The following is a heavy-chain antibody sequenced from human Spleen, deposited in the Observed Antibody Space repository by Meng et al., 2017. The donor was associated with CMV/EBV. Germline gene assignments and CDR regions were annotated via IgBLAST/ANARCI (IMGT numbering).Heavy chain of an antibody. D-gene: IGHD2-15*01. CDR2: IYPGDSDT. CDR1: GYSFTDYW. Sequence: KVSCKGSGYSFTDYWIDWVRQMPGKGLEWMGIIYPGDSDTRYSPSFQGQVSISADKSISTAYLQWSSLKASDTATYYCARRDYPSSEGWSLYSALDVWGQGTTVTVSS. J-gene: IGHJ6*02. CDR3: ARRDYPSSEGWSLYSALDV. V-gene: IGHV5-51*01.